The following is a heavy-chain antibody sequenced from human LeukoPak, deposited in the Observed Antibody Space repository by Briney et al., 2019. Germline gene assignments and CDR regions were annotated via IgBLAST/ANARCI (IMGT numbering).Heavy chain of an antibody. J-gene: IGHJ5*02. Sequence: GGSLRLSCAASGFTFSSYAVHWVRQAPGKGLEWVAVISYDGSNKYYADSVKGRFTISRDNSKNTLYLQMNSLRAEDTAVYYCARERGYYYGSGSSRGWFDPWGQGTLVTVSS. V-gene: IGHV3-30*14. CDR2: ISYDGSNK. CDR1: GFTFSSYA. D-gene: IGHD3-10*01. CDR3: ARERGYYYGSGSSRGWFDP.